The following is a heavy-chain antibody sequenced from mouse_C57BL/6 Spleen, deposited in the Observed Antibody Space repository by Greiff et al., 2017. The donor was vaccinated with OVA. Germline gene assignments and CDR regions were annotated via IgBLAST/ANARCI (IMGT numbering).Heavy chain of an antibody. CDR1: GYTFTSYW. J-gene: IGHJ1*03. V-gene: IGHV1-55*01. CDR3: ARPGSSYWYFDV. D-gene: IGHD4-1*01. Sequence: VQLQQSGAELVKPGASVKMSCKASGYTFTSYWITWVKQRPGQGLEWIGDIYPGSGSTNYNEKFKSKATLTVDTSSSTAYMQLSSLTSEDSAVYYCARPGSSYWYFDVWGTGTTVTVSS. CDR2: IYPGSGST.